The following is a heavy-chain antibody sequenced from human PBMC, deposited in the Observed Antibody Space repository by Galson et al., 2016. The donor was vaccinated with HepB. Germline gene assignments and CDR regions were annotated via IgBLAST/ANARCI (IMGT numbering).Heavy chain of an antibody. D-gene: IGHD3-9*01. CDR1: GFTFTDYY. CDR3: AREYLTVDY. Sequence: SLRLSCAASGFTFTDYYMGWIRQAPGKGLEWIAYISSSGTSISYADSVKGRFTISRDNAKNSLYLQMNSLRVEDTAVYYCAREYLTVDYWGQGTLVTVSS. V-gene: IGHV3-11*01. J-gene: IGHJ4*02. CDR2: ISSSGTSI.